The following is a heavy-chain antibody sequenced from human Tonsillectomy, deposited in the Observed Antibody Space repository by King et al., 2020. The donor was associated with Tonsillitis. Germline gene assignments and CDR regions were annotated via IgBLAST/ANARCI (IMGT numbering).Heavy chain of an antibody. CDR2: ISGSGDST. V-gene: IGHV3-23*04. J-gene: IGHJ4*02. Sequence: VQLVESGGGLVQPGGSLRLSCEASGFTFDSYAMSWVRQAPGKGLECVSGISGSGDSTYYADSVKGRFTISRDNSKITLYLQMHSLRAEDTAVYYCAKGSGLNLYSAYDYWGQGTLVTVSS. CDR3: AKGSGLNLYSAYDY. CDR1: GFTFDSYA. D-gene: IGHD4-11*01.